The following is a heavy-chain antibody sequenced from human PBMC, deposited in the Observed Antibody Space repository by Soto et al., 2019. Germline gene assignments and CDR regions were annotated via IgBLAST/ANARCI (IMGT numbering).Heavy chain of an antibody. V-gene: IGHV1-46*01. CDR2: INPSGGST. D-gene: IGHD2-2*01. CDR3: ARVVEVVPAAYGGGWFDP. Sequence: VASVKVSCKASGYTFTSYYMHWVRQAPGQGLEWMGIINPSGGSTSYAQKFQGRVTMTRDTSTSTVYMELSSLRSEDTAVYYCARVVEVVPAAYGGGWFDPWGQGTLVTVSS. CDR1: GYTFTSYY. J-gene: IGHJ5*02.